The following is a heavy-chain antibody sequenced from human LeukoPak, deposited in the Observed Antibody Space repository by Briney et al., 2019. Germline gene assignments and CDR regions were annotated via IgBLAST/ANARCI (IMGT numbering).Heavy chain of an antibody. CDR1: GFPFSSLA. Sequence: GGSLRFPLAAPGFPFSSLAMSRVAQAPGKGLEGVSAIRGSGGSTYYADSVKGRFTISRDNSKNTLYLQMNSLRAEDTAVYYCAKGARVQLDRLGYYYYGMDVWGQGTTVTVSS. CDR2: IRGSGGST. J-gene: IGHJ6*02. V-gene: IGHV3-23*01. D-gene: IGHD1-1*01. CDR3: AKGARVQLDRLGYYYYGMDV.